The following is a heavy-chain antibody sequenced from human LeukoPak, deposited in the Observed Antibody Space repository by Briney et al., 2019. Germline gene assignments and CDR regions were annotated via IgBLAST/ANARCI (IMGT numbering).Heavy chain of an antibody. CDR1: RFTFTNYA. CDR3: AKWGDYDVLTGYYVPDY. Sequence: GGSLRLSCAASRFTFTNYAMSWVRQAPGTGLEWVSAILGSGVTTYYADSVKGRFTVSRDNSKSALYLQMNTLRAEDTALYYCAKWGDYDVLTGYYVPDYWGQGTLVTVSS. J-gene: IGHJ4*02. D-gene: IGHD3-9*01. V-gene: IGHV3-23*01. CDR2: ILGSGVTT.